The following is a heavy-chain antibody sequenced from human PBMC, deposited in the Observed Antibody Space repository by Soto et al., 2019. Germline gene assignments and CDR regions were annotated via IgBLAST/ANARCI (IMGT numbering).Heavy chain of an antibody. CDR1: GYTFTDYS. CDR3: ARTDTSAY. CDR2: INTHNGHT. V-gene: IGHV1-18*04. D-gene: IGHD3-10*01. Sequence: QVQLVQSGAEVKKPGASVKVSCKTSGYTFTDYSMNWVRQAPGQRLEWMGWINTHNGHTQYSPRFDDRVTMTTAPSASTAYMELKALRSDDTSVYYCARTDTSAYWGQGTLVTVSS. J-gene: IGHJ4*02.